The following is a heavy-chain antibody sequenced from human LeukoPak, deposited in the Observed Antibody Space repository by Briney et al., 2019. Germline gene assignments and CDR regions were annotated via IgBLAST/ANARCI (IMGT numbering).Heavy chain of an antibody. Sequence: SETLSLTCTVSGGSISSGSYYWSWIRQPAGKGLEWIGRIYTSGSTNYNPSLKSRVTISVDTSKNQFSLKLSSVTAADTAVYYCARVSRLYYDTSGRIFDYWGQGTLVTVSS. CDR2: IYTSGST. CDR3: ARVSRLYYDTSGRIFDY. J-gene: IGHJ4*02. D-gene: IGHD3-22*01. V-gene: IGHV4-61*02. CDR1: GGSISSGSYY.